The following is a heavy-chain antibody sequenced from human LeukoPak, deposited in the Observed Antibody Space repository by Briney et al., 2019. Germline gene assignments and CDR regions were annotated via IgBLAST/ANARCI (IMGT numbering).Heavy chain of an antibody. Sequence: PSETLSLTCTVSGGSISSYYWSWIRQPPGKGLESIGYIHYTGSTNYNPPLKSRVTISVDTSKNQFSLKLSSVTAADTAIYYCARGGYYGSGNDFRFDPWGQGTLVTVSS. V-gene: IGHV4-59*01. CDR2: IHYTGST. CDR1: GGSISSYY. J-gene: IGHJ5*02. CDR3: ARGGYYGSGNDFRFDP. D-gene: IGHD3-10*01.